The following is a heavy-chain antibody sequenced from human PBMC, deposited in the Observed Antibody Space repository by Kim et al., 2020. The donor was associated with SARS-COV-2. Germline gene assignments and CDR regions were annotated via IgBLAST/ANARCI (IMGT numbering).Heavy chain of an antibody. CDR3: AREGVNDYGDYVGVY. J-gene: IGHJ4*02. CDR2: INHSGST. V-gene: IGHV4-34*01. CDR1: GGSFSGYY. D-gene: IGHD4-17*01. Sequence: SETLSLTCAVYGGSFSGYYWSWIRQPTGKGLEWIGEINHSGSTNYNPSLKSRVTISVDTSKNQFSLKLSSVTAADTAVYYCAREGVNDYGDYVGVYWGQG.